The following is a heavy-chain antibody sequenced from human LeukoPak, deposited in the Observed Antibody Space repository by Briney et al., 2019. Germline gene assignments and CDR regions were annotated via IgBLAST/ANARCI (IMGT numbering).Heavy chain of an antibody. CDR3: AKEKDIVVVVAATRHYYYYMDV. CDR1: GFTFDDYA. CDR2: ISWKSGSI. J-gene: IGHJ6*03. D-gene: IGHD2-15*01. Sequence: PGGSLRLSCAASGFTFDDYAMHWVRQAPGKGLEWVSGISWKSGSIGYADSVKGRFTISRDNAKNSLYLQMNSLRAEDTALYYCAKEKDIVVVVAATRHYYYYMDVWGKGTTVTVSS. V-gene: IGHV3-9*01.